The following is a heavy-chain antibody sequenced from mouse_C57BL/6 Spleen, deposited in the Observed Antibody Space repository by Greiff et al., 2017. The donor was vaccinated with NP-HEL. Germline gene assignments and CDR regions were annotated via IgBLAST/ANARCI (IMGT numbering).Heavy chain of an antibody. J-gene: IGHJ4*01. CDR2: ISNGGGST. CDR3: ARPAGSSPLAMDY. D-gene: IGHD1-1*01. V-gene: IGHV5-12*01. CDR1: GFTFSDYY. Sequence: EVMLVESGGGLVQPGGSLKLSCAASGFTFSDYYMYWVRQTPEKRLEWVAYISNGGGSTYYPDTVKGRFTISRDNAKNTLYLQMSRLKSEDTAMYYCARPAGSSPLAMDYWGQGTSVTVSS.